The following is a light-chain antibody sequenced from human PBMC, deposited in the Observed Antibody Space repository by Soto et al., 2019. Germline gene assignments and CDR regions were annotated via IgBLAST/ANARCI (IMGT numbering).Light chain of an antibody. CDR3: SSYTTSNTRQIV. Sequence: QSALTQPASVSGSPGQSITISCTGTSSDVGGYNYVSWYQHHPGKAPKLIIYDVTNRPSGVSNPFSGSKSGNTASLTISGLQPEDEADYYRSSYTTSNTRQIVLGTGTKVTVL. CDR2: DVT. J-gene: IGLJ1*01. V-gene: IGLV2-14*03. CDR1: SSDVGGYNY.